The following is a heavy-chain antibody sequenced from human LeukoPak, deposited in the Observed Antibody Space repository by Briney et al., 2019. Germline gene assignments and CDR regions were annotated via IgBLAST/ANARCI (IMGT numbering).Heavy chain of an antibody. CDR2: INPNSGGT. CDR1: GYTFTGYY. D-gene: IGHD2-2*01. J-gene: IGHJ3*02. Sequence: ASVKVSCKASGYTFTGYYMHWVRQAPGQGLEWMGWINPNSGGTNYAQKFQGWVTTTRDTSISTAYMELSRLRSDDTAVYYCARDRCSSTSCSQEFDAFDIWGQGTMVTVSS. V-gene: IGHV1-2*04. CDR3: ARDRCSSTSCSQEFDAFDI.